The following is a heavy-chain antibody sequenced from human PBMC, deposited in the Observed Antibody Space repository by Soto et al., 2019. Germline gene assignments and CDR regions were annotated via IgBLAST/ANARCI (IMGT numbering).Heavy chain of an antibody. CDR3: ARVHFGVVMGWFDP. CDR2: IYYSGST. CDR1: GGSISSGGYY. J-gene: IGHJ5*02. Sequence: SETLSLTCTVSGGSISSGGYYWSWIRQHPGKGLEWIGYIYYSGSTYYNPSLKSRVTISVDTSKNQFSLKLSSVTAADTAVYYCARVHFGVVMGWFDPCGQGTLVTVSS. D-gene: IGHD3-3*01. V-gene: IGHV4-31*03.